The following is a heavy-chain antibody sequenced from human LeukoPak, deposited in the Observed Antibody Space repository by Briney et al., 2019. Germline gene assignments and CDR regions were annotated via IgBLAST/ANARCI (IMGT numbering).Heavy chain of an antibody. D-gene: IGHD2-15*01. Sequence: GPSVKVSCKASGYSFTSYNMHWVRQAPGQGLEWMGIINPSGGSTRYAQKFQGRVTMTRDTSTNTVYMELSSLRSEDTAVYYCAREYCGGGSCLDAFDFWGQGTMVTVSS. CDR2: INPSGGST. CDR1: GYSFTSYN. CDR3: AREYCGGGSCLDAFDF. V-gene: IGHV1-46*01. J-gene: IGHJ3*01.